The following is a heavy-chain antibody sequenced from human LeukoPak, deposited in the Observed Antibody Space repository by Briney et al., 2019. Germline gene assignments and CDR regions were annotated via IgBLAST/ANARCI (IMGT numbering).Heavy chain of an antibody. V-gene: IGHV1-8*03. J-gene: IGHJ3*02. Sequence: ASVKVSCXASGYTFTSYDINWVRQDTGQGLEWMGWMNPNSGNTGYAQKFQGRVTITRNTSISTAYMELSSLRSEDTAVYYCARARPDHDAFDIWGQGTMVTVSS. D-gene: IGHD1-14*01. CDR3: ARARPDHDAFDI. CDR1: GYTFTSYD. CDR2: MNPNSGNT.